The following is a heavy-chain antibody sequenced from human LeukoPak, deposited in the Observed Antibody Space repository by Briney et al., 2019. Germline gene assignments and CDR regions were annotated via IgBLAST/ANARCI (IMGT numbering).Heavy chain of an antibody. D-gene: IGHD6-6*01. V-gene: IGHV4-39*07. Sequence: PSETLSLTCTVSGDSISSNNYYWGWIRQPPGKGLEWIGSIYYSGSTYYNPSLKSRVTISVDTSKNQFSLKLSSVTAADTAVYYCARGIAARPHWFDPWGQGTLVTVSS. CDR1: GDSISSNNYY. CDR3: ARGIAARPHWFDP. J-gene: IGHJ5*02. CDR2: IYYSGST.